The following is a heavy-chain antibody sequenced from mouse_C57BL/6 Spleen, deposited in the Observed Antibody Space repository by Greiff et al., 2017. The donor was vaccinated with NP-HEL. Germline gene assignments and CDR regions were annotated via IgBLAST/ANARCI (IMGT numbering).Heavy chain of an antibody. CDR2: IDPSDSYT. CDR1: GYTFTSYW. CDR3: ASSDDDYFYY. J-gene: IGHJ2*01. Sequence: VQLQQSGAELVMPGASVKLSCKASGYTFTSYWMHWVKQRPGQGLEWIGEIDPSDSYTNYNQKFKGKSTLTVDKSSSTAYMQLSSLTSEDSAVYYCASSDDDYFYYWGQGTTLTVSS. D-gene: IGHD2-3*01. V-gene: IGHV1-69*01.